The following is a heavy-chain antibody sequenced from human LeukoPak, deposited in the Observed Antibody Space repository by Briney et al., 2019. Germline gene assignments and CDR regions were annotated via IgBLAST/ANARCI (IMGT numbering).Heavy chain of an antibody. V-gene: IGHV4-38-2*01. CDR3: ARGEESLGYCSGGSCSYMDV. Sequence: PSETLSLTCAVSGYSISSGYYWGWIRQPPGKGLEWIGSIYHSGSTYYNPSLKSRVTISADTSKNQFSLKLSSVTAADTAVYYCARGEESLGYCSGGSCSYMDVWGKGTTVTVSS. J-gene: IGHJ6*03. CDR1: GYSISSGYY. CDR2: IYHSGST. D-gene: IGHD2-15*01.